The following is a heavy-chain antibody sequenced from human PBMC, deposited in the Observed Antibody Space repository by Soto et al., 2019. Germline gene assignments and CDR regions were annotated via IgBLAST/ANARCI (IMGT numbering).Heavy chain of an antibody. V-gene: IGHV1-69*01. D-gene: IGHD6-13*01. CDR3: ATSVGIAATGEDGMDV. CDR1: GGTFSIYG. J-gene: IGHJ6*02. CDR2: IIPILTTP. Sequence: QVQLVQSGAEVKKTGSSVKVSCKASGGTFSIYGFSWVRQAPGQGPEWIGGIIPILTTPNYAQKYHGRVTIVADESTTTVYMELRRLKSEDTAVYYCATSVGIAATGEDGMDVWGQGTSVTVSS.